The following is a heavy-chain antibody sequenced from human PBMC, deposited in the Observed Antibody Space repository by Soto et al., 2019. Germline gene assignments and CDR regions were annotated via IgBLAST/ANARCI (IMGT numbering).Heavy chain of an antibody. CDR3: ARDRWNDYVWGSYHIDC. CDR1: GYTFTSYV. CDR2: ISAYNGNT. V-gene: IGHV1-18*01. Sequence: QVQLVQSGAEVKKPGASVKVSGKASGYTFTSYVISWVRQAPGQGLEWMGWISAYNGNTNYAQKLQGRVTMTTDTSTSTAYMELRSLRSDDTAVYYWARDRWNDYVWGSYHIDCWGQGTLVTVSS. J-gene: IGHJ4*02. D-gene: IGHD3-16*02.